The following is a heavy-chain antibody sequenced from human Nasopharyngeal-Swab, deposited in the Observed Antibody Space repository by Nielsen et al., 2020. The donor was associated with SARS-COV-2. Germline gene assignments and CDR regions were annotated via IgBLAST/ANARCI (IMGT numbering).Heavy chain of an antibody. CDR1: GFTFSSYG. CDR3: AKGDSSNWSDYYMDV. V-gene: IGHV3-30*18. Sequence: GESLKISCAASGFTFSSYGMHWVRPAPGKGLEWVAVISYDGSNKYYADSVKGRFTISRDNSKNTLYLQMNSLRAEDTAVYYCAKGDSSNWSDYYMDVWGKGTTVTVSS. J-gene: IGHJ6*03. CDR2: ISYDGSNK. D-gene: IGHD6-13*01.